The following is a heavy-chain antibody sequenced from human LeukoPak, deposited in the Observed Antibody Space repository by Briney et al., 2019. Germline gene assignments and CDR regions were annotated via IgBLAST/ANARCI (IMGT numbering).Heavy chain of an antibody. J-gene: IGHJ4*02. V-gene: IGHV4-59*08. CDR2: TYYSGST. D-gene: IGHD1-1*01. CDR1: GGSISSYY. Sequence: SETLSLTCTVSGGSISSYYWSWIRQPPGKGLEWIGYTYYSGSTNYNPSLKSRVTISVDTSKNQFSLKLSSVTAADTAVYYCARHGYNWNDFDPSRYFDYWGQGTLVTVSS. CDR3: ARHGYNWNDFDPSRYFDY.